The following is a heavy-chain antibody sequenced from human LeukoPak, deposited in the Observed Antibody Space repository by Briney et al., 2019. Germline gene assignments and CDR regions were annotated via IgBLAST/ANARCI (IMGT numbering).Heavy chain of an antibody. CDR3: ARGPHGRGAFDI. Sequence: SETLSLTCAVYGGFFSGYYWSWIRQPPGKGGEGMGENNHRGSTNYNPSLQSRVTIPVDTSKNQFSLKLSSVTAADTAVYYCARGPHGRGAFDIWGQGTMVTVSS. CDR1: GGFFSGYY. CDR2: NNHRGST. V-gene: IGHV4-34*01. D-gene: IGHD2-15*01. J-gene: IGHJ3*02.